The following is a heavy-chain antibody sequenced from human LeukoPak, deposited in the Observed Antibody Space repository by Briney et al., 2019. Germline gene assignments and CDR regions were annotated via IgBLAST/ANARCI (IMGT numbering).Heavy chain of an antibody. J-gene: IGHJ4*02. CDR2: ISWNSGSI. Sequence: PGGSLRLSCAASGFTFDDYAMHWVRQAPGKGLEWVSGISWNSGSIGYADSVKGRFTISRDNSKNTLYLQMNSLRAEDTAVYYCAKDTRAMYYYGSGSHDYWGQGTLVTVSS. V-gene: IGHV3-9*01. CDR3: AKDTRAMYYYGSGSHDY. D-gene: IGHD3-10*01. CDR1: GFTFDDYA.